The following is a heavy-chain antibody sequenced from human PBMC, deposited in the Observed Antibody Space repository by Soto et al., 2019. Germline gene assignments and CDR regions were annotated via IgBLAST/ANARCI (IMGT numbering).Heavy chain of an antibody. D-gene: IGHD5-18*01. CDR1: GGSISSYY. Sequence: QVQLQESGPGLVKPSETLSLTCTVPGGSISSYYWIWIRQPPGKGLEWIGYIYYSGSTNYNPSLKSRVTISVDTSKNQFSLKLSSVTAADTAVYYCARQVEGEIQLWPALGYWGQGTLVTVSS. CDR3: ARQVEGEIQLWPALGY. V-gene: IGHV4-59*08. CDR2: IYYSGST. J-gene: IGHJ4*02.